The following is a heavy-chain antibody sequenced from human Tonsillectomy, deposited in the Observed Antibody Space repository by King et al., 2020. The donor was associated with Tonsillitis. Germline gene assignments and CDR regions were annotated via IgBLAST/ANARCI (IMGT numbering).Heavy chain of an antibody. CDR3: ARGGXRGEAXXI. CDR1: GFTFSSHW. Sequence: VQLVEXXGGLVQPGGSLRLSCAASGFTFSSHWMXWVRQAPGKGLVWVSRINNDGSRTDYADSVKGRFTISRDNAKNTQYLQMNSLRAEDTAVYYCARGGXRGEAXXIWXXXTXVTV. V-gene: IGHV3-74*01. J-gene: IGHJ3*02. CDR2: INNDGSRT.